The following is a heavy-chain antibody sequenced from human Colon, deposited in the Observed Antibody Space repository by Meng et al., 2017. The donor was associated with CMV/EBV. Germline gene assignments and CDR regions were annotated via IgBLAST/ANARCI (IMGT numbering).Heavy chain of an antibody. J-gene: IGHJ6*02. CDR1: GFIFGYYY. D-gene: IGHD3-16*01. V-gene: IGHV3-11*04. CDR2: ISSLASTT. Sequence: GEALKISWAGAGFIFGYYYMSWVRQAGGKGLEWISYISSLASTTHYADSERRRFTISRDHAKKSLFLEMNSLRAEDTAVYYCARDSWCTRTKCDKFGDYGMDVWGQGTTVTVSS. CDR3: ARDSWCTRTKCDKFGDYGMDV.